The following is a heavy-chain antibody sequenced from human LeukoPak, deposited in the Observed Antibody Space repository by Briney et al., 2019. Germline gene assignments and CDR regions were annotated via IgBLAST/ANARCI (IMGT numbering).Heavy chain of an antibody. CDR1: GGSISSYY. CDR3: ARSGPDSSGSYYYYYYMDV. D-gene: IGHD3-22*01. CDR2: IYYSGCT. J-gene: IGHJ6*03. Sequence: SETLSLTCTVSGGSISSYYWSWIRQPPGKGLEWIGCIYYSGCTNYNPSLKSRVTISVDTSKDQFSLKLSSVTAADTAVYYCARSGPDSSGSYYYYYYMDVWGKGTTVTVSS. V-gene: IGHV4-59*01.